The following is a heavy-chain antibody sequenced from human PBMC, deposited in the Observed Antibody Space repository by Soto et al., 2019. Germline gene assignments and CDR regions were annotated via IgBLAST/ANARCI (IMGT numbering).Heavy chain of an antibody. CDR1: GFTFSSYA. D-gene: IGHD6-13*01. Sequence: GGSLRLSCAASGFTFSSYAMSWVRQAPGKGLEWVSAISGSGGSTYYADSVKGRFTISRDNSKNTLYLQMNSLRAEDTAVYYCAKPIAAAGTRWGWLDYWGQGTLVTVSS. CDR2: ISGSGGST. CDR3: AKPIAAAGTRWGWLDY. V-gene: IGHV3-23*01. J-gene: IGHJ4*02.